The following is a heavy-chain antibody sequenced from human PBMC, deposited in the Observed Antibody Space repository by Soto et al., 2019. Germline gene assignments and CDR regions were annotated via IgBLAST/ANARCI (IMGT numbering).Heavy chain of an antibody. D-gene: IGHD6-19*01. J-gene: IGHJ6*02. V-gene: IGHV3-30-3*01. Sequence: GGSLRLSCAASGFTFSSYAMHWVRQAPGKGLEWVAVISYDGSNKYYADSVKGRFTISRDNSKNTLYLQMNSLRAEDTAVYYCARAAVGVSVAAIPFYYYGMDVWGQGTTVTVSS. CDR3: ARAAVGVSVAAIPFYYYGMDV. CDR1: GFTFSSYA. CDR2: ISYDGSNK.